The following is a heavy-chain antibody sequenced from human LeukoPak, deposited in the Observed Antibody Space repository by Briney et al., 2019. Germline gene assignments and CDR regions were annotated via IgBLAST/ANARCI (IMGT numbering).Heavy chain of an antibody. CDR1: GFTFSSPW. V-gene: IGHV3-74*01. D-gene: IGHD3-16*02. CDR3: ARGTAGYHSSYFDY. Sequence: SGGSLRLSCAASGFTFSSPWMHWVRQAPGKGLVWVSRINSDGSATAYADSVKGRFTISRDNAENTLYLQMNSLRAEDTAVYYCARGTAGYHSSYFDYWGQGTLVTVSS. J-gene: IGHJ4*02. CDR2: INSDGSAT.